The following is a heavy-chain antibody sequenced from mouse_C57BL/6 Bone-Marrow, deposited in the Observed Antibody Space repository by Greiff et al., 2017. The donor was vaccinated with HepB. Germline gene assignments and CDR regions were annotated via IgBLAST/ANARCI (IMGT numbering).Heavy chain of an antibody. Sequence: QVQLQQPGADLVKPGASVNLSCKAPGYPLTSSGMHGVKQRPGRGLEWIGRIDPNSGGTKYKEKFKGKATLTVDKPSSTAYMQLSSLTSEDSAVYYCAKATVVLDYWGQGTTLTVSS. CDR2: IDPNSGGT. CDR1: GYPLTSSG. CDR3: AKATVVLDY. D-gene: IGHD1-1*01. J-gene: IGHJ2*01. V-gene: IGHV1-72*01.